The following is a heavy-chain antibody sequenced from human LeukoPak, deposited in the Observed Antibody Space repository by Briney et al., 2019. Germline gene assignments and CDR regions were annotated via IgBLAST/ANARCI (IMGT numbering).Heavy chain of an antibody. V-gene: IGHV3-43*01. CDR3: ARDWWSSGWYDY. D-gene: IGHD6-19*01. Sequence: GGSLRLSCAASGFTFDDYLIHWVRQRPGKGLEWVSLISWDGGVTYHADSVKGRFTISRDNAKNSLYLQMNSLRAEDTAVYYCARDWWSSGWYDYWGQGTLVTVSS. CDR2: ISWDGGVT. J-gene: IGHJ4*02. CDR1: GFTFDDYL.